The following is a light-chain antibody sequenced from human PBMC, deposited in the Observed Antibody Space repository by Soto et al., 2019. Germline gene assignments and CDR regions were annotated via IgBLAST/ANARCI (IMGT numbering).Light chain of an antibody. V-gene: IGLV2-11*01. CDR1: SSDVGGYHY. CDR3: CSYAGSYIYV. Sequence: QSVLTQPRSVSGSPGQSVTISCTGTSSDVGGYHYVSWYQQHPGKAPKVLIYDVSKRPSGVPDRFSGSKSGNTASLTISGLQADDEADYYCCSYAGSYIYVFGTGTKGTVL. CDR2: DVS. J-gene: IGLJ1*01.